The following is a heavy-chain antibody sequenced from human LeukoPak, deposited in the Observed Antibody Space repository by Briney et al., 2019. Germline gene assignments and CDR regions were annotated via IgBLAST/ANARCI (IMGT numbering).Heavy chain of an antibody. D-gene: IGHD2-2*01. Sequence: GGSLRLSCAASGFTFSSYSMIWVRQAPGRGLEWVSYISTGSSTIYYADSVKGRFTISRDNAKNSLYLQMNSLRDEDTAVYYCARVGYCSSGICYGMDVWGPGTTVSVSS. CDR2: ISTGSSTI. J-gene: IGHJ6*02. V-gene: IGHV3-48*02. CDR3: ARVGYCSSGICYGMDV. CDR1: GFTFSSYS.